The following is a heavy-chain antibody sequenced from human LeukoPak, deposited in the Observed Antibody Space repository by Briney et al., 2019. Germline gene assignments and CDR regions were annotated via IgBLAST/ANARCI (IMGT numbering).Heavy chain of an antibody. D-gene: IGHD6-6*01. V-gene: IGHV3-21*01. CDR2: ISSHSRDI. Sequence: GGSLRLSCAASGFTFNTYSMNWVRQAQGKGLEWVSSISSHSRDIYYADSVKGRFTISRDNAKNSLHLQMNSLRAEDTAVYYCARDDRDISSFRFDYWGHGILVTVSS. CDR3: ARDDRDISSFRFDY. J-gene: IGHJ4*01. CDR1: GFTFNTYS.